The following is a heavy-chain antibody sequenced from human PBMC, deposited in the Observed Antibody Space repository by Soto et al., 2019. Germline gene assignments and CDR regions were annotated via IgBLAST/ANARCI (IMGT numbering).Heavy chain of an antibody. CDR1: GFMFSSYW. CDR2: IHGDGGKI. CDR3: ARDFYGGYTYGPGDY. D-gene: IGHD5-18*01. J-gene: IGHJ4*02. Sequence: GGSLRLSCAASGFMFSSYWMSWVRQSPGKGLEWVANIHGDGGKIYYVDSVKGRFTISRDNAKRSLYLQMNSLRAEDTAVYYCARDFYGGYTYGPGDYWGQGALVTVSS. V-gene: IGHV3-7*01.